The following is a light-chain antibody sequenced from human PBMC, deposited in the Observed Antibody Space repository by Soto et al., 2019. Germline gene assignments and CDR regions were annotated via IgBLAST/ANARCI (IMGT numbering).Light chain of an antibody. CDR1: QTVRNNY. CDR2: DAS. Sequence: EFVLTQSPGTLSLSPGERATLSCRASQTVRNNYLAWYQQKPGQAPRLLIYDASSRATGIPDRFSGGGSGTGFTLPISRLEPEDVGVYYCQQFSSYPLTFGGGTKVDIK. V-gene: IGKV3-20*01. CDR3: QQFSSYPLT. J-gene: IGKJ4*01.